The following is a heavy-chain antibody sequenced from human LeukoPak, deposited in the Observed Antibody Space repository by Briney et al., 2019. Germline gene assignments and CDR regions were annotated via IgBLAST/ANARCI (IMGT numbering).Heavy chain of an antibody. V-gene: IGHV4-4*09. D-gene: IGHD4-23*01. CDR1: DGTISNSF. CDR2: IHTSGST. CDR3: ANSYDGKIVPFDN. Sequence: SETLSLTCTVPDGTISNSFWNWVRQPPGKGLEWIAYIHTSGSTNYNPAFKSRVTLSVDTSKSQFSLRLNSVTASDTAVYYCANSYDGKIVPFDNWGQGTLVTVSS. J-gene: IGHJ4*02.